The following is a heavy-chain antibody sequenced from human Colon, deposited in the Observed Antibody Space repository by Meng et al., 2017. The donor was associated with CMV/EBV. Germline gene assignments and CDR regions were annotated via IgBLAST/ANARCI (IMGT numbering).Heavy chain of an antibody. Sequence: ASVKVSCKASGYPFTDYHLYWVRQVPGQGLEWMGWINPLDGDTNYAPKFQGKVTMTRDTSISTAYMDLSRLTSDDTAVYYCVRGTVGANGGYFDSWGQGTLVTVSS. V-gene: IGHV1-2*02. D-gene: IGHD1-26*01. CDR2: INPLDGDT. J-gene: IGHJ4*01. CDR3: VRGTVGANGGYFDS. CDR1: GYPFTDYH.